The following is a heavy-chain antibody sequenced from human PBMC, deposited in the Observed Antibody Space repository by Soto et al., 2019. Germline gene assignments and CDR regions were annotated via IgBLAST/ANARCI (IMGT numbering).Heavy chain of an antibody. D-gene: IGHD6-19*01. Sequence: QVQLVQSGAEVKKPGSSVNVSCKASGGTFSSYAISWVRQAPGQGLEWMGGIIPIFGTANYAQKFQGRVTITADESTSTAYMELSSLRSEDTAVYYCAREGRYSSGWFWFDPWGQGTLVTVSS. CDR1: GGTFSSYA. J-gene: IGHJ5*02. CDR3: AREGRYSSGWFWFDP. V-gene: IGHV1-69*01. CDR2: IIPIFGTA.